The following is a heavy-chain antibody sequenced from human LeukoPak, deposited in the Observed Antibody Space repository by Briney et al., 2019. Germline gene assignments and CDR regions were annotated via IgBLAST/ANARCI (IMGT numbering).Heavy chain of an antibody. J-gene: IGHJ4*02. CDR3: ARARIDY. CDR1: GFTFSTYW. Sequence: PGGSLRLSCAASGFTFSTYWLTWVRQAPEKGLEWVANVKQDGSEKYYVDSVKGRFTISRDNAKNSLYLQMNSLRAEDTAVYYCARARIDYWGQGTLVTVSS. V-gene: IGHV3-7*04. CDR2: VKQDGSEK.